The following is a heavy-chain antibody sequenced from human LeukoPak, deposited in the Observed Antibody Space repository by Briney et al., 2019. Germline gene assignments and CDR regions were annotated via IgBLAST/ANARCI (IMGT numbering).Heavy chain of an antibody. V-gene: IGHV1-18*01. CDR3: ARVSRYSYGFGYAFDI. CDR2: ISAYNGDT. CDR1: GYTFTSYG. D-gene: IGHD5-18*01. Sequence: ASVKVSCKASGYTFTSYGISWVRQAPGQGLEWIGWISAYNGDTNYAQKLQGRVTMTTDTSTSTAYMQLRSLRSDDTAVYDCARVSRYSYGFGYAFDIWGQGRMVTVSS. J-gene: IGHJ3*02.